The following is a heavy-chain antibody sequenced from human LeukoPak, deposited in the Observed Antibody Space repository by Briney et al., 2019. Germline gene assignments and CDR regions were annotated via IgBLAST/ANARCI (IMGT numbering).Heavy chain of an antibody. CDR3: AKDLAVAGTSYFDY. D-gene: IGHD6-19*01. CDR2: ISSSGSTI. V-gene: IGHV3-48*03. Sequence: GGSLRLSCAASGFTFSSYEMNWVRQAPGKGLEWVSYISSSGSTIYYADSVKGRFTISRDNAKNSLYLQMNSLRAEDTAVYYCAKDLAVAGTSYFDYWGQGTLVTVSS. J-gene: IGHJ4*02. CDR1: GFTFSSYE.